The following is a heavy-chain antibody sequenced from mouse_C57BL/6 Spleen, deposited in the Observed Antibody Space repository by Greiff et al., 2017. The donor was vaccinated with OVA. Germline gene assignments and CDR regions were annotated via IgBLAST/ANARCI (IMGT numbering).Heavy chain of an antibody. D-gene: IGHD1-1*01. CDR2: INPSSGYT. CDR1: GYTFTSYT. J-gene: IGHJ2*01. V-gene: IGHV1-4*01. Sequence: LVESGAELARPGASVKMSCKASGYTFTSYTMHWVKQRPGQGLEWIGYINPSSGYTKYNQKFKDKATLTADKSSSTAYMQLSSLTSEDSAVYYCAREGLITTANYYFDYWGQGTTLTVSS. CDR3: AREGLITTANYYFDY.